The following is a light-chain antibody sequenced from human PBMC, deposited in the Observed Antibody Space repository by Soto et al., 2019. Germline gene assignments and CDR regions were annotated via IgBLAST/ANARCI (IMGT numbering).Light chain of an antibody. CDR2: EVR. Sequence: QSALTQPPSASGSPGQSVTISCTGSSSDLGDYNYVSWYQHHPGKAPKLIIYEVRERPSGVPDRFSGSKSGNTASLTVSGLQAEDEADYYCSSYGGSDNLIFGGGTKLTVL. CDR3: SSYGGSDNLI. V-gene: IGLV2-8*01. J-gene: IGLJ2*01. CDR1: SSDLGDYNY.